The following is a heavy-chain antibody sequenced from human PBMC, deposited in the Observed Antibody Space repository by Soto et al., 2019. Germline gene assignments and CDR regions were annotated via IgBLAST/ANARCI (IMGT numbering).Heavy chain of an antibody. CDR2: IYYSGST. J-gene: IGHJ4*02. CDR1: GGSISSSSYY. CDR3: ARLGGYDYRQWLLIDY. D-gene: IGHD5-12*01. Sequence: LETLSLTCTVSGGSISSSSYYWGWIRQPPDKGLEWIGSIYYSGSTNYNPSLKSRVTISVDTSKNQFSLKLSSVTAADTAVYYCARLGGYDYRQWLLIDYWGQGTLVTVSS. V-gene: IGHV4-39*07.